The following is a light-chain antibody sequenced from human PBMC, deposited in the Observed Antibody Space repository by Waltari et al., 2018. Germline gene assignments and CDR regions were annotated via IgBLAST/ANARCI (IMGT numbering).Light chain of an antibody. CDR3: AAWDGNLSGWV. V-gene: IGLV1-47*01. CDR2: RNS. CDR1: SSNIGSDF. J-gene: IGLJ2*01. Sequence: QSVLTQPPSASGTPGQRVTISCSGSSSNIGSDFVYWYQQFPGTAPKLLIYRNSQRHSGVPDRVSGSKSGTSASLAISGLRSEDEADYFCAAWDGNLSGWVFGEGTKVTVL.